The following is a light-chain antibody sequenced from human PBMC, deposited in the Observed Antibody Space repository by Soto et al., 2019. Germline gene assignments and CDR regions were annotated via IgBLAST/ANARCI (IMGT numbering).Light chain of an antibody. J-gene: IGKJ2*01. CDR3: HQYGRSPYT. CDR2: GAS. Sequence: EIVLTQSPGTLPLSAGGIATLSCRASQSIGSRYLAWYQQKPGQAPRLLIYGASSRATGIPDRFSGSGSGTDFTLTISRLEPEDVAVYYCHQYGRSPYTFGQGTKLEIK. CDR1: QSIGSRY. V-gene: IGKV3-20*01.